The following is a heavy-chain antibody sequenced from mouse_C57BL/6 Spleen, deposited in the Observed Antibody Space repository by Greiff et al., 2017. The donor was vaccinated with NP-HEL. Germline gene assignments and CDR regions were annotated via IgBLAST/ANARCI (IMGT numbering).Heavy chain of an antibody. CDR2: IYPGAGDT. CDR1: GYAFSSYW. Sequence: QVQLKESGAELVKPGASVKISCKASGYAFSSYWMNWVKQRPGKGLEWIGQIYPGAGDTNYNGKFKGKATLTADKSSSTAYMQLSSLTSEDSAVYFCARGGIYDGYLDYWGQGTTLTVSS. D-gene: IGHD2-3*01. CDR3: ARGGIYDGYLDY. J-gene: IGHJ2*01. V-gene: IGHV1-80*01.